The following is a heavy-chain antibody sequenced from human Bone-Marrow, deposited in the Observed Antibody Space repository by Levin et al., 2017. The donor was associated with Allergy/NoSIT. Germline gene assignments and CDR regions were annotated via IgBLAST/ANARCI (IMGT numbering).Heavy chain of an antibody. CDR2: IYHSGST. CDR1: GYSISSGYY. D-gene: IGHD4-23*01. V-gene: IGHV4-38-2*02. Sequence: SETLSLTCTVSGYSISSGYYWGWIRQPPGKGLEWIGSIYHSGSTYYNPSLKSRVTISVDTSKNQFSLKLSSVTAADTAVYYCARGDYGGNSGIDYWGQGTLVTVSS. CDR3: ARGDYGGNSGIDY. J-gene: IGHJ4*02.